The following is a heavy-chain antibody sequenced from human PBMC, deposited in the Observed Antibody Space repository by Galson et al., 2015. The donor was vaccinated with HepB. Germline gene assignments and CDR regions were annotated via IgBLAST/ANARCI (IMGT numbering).Heavy chain of an antibody. J-gene: IGHJ4*02. CDR2: INPNSGGT. V-gene: IGHV1-2*06. D-gene: IGHD6-19*01. CDR1: GYTFTGYY. Sequence: SVKVSCKASGYTFTGYYMHWVRQAPGQGLEWMGRINPNSGGTNYAQKFQGRVTMTRDTSISTAYMELSRLRSDDTAVYYCARGYSSGWYSLHYWGQGTLVTVSS. CDR3: ARGYSSGWYSLHY.